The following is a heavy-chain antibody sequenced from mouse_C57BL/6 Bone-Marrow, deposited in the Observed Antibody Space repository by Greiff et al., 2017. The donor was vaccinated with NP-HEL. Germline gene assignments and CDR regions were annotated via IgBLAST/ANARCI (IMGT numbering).Heavy chain of an antibody. D-gene: IGHD1-1*01. CDR3: ARRIHYGSSPYFDY. V-gene: IGHV1-50*01. J-gene: IGHJ2*01. CDR2: IDPSDSYT. CDR1: GYTFTSYW. Sequence: QVQLQQPGAELVKPGASVKLSCKASGYTFTSYWMQWVKQRPGQGLEWIGEIDPSDSYTNYNQKFKGKATLTVDTSSSTAYMQLSSLTSEDSAVYYCARRIHYGSSPYFDYWGQGTTLTVSS.